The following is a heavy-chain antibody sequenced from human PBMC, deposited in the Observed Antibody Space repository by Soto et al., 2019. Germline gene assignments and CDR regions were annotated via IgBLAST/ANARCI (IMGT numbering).Heavy chain of an antibody. D-gene: IGHD2-2*01. CDR2: ISYDGSNK. CDR3: AKDCSSTSCILYYYYGMDV. V-gene: IGHV3-30*18. Sequence: PGGSLRLSCAASGFTFSSYGMHWVRQAPGKGLEWVAVISYDGSNKYHADSVKGRFTISRDNSKNTLYLQMNSLRAEDTAVYYCAKDCSSTSCILYYYYGMDVWGQGTPVTVSS. CDR1: GFTFSSYG. J-gene: IGHJ6*02.